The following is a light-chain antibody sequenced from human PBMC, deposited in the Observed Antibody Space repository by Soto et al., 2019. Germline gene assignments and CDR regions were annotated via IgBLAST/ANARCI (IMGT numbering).Light chain of an antibody. CDR2: GAS. CDR3: HQRQSWPRT. V-gene: IGKV3-15*01. J-gene: IGKJ1*01. Sequence: EIVMTQSPATLSVSPGERATLSCRASQSVTSNLAWYQQKPGQAPRLLIYGASTRATGIPARFSGSGSGTDFTLTISSLQSEDFAVYYCHQRQSWPRTFGQGTKVDIK. CDR1: QSVTSN.